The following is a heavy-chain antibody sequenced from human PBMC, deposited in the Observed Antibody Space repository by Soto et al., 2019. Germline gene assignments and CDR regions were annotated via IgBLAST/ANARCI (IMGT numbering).Heavy chain of an antibody. J-gene: IGHJ4*02. CDR1: GFTFSSYA. Sequence: GGSLRLSCAASGFTFSSYAMSWVRQAPGKGLEWVSAISGSGGSTYYADSVKGRFTISRDNSKNTLYLQMNSLRAEDTAVYYCAKGRGVVPAASPPSYFDYWGQGTLVTVSS. CDR2: ISGSGGST. D-gene: IGHD2-2*01. CDR3: AKGRGVVPAASPPSYFDY. V-gene: IGHV3-23*01.